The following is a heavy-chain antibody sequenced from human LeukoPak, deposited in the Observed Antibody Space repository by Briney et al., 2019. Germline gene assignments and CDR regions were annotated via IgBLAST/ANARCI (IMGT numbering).Heavy chain of an antibody. CDR3: ARGTDLGYCNGDSCSADFDY. V-gene: IGHV1-2*02. D-gene: IGHD2-15*01. J-gene: IGHJ4*02. CDR1: GYTFTGYY. CDR2: INPNSGGT. Sequence: GASVKVSCKASGYTFTGYYLHWVRQAPGQGLEWMGWINPNSGGTNFAQKFQGRVIMTRDTSISTAYMELRRLRSDDTAVYYCARGTDLGYCNGDSCSADFDYWGQGTLVTVSS.